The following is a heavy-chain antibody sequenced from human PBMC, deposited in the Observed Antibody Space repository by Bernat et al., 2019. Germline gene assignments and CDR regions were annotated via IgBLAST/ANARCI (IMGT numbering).Heavy chain of an antibody. D-gene: IGHD4-23*01. CDR2: ISAYNGNT. V-gene: IGHV1-18*01. Sequence: QVQLVQSGAEVKKPGSSVKVSCKASGGTFSSYAISWVRQAPGQGLEWMGWISAYNGNTNYAQKLQGRVTMTTDTSTSTAYMELRSLRSDDTAVYYCARNGGAAPYYYYGMDVWGQGTTVTVSS. CDR3: ARNGGAAPYYYYGMDV. J-gene: IGHJ6*02. CDR1: GGTFSSYA.